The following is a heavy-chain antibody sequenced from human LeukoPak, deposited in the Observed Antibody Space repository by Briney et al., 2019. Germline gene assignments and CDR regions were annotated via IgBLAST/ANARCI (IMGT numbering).Heavy chain of an antibody. J-gene: IGHJ4*02. CDR1: GYTFTGYY. CDR3: AREGLIAAASFDY. V-gene: IGHV1-2*04. Sequence: GASVKVSCKASGYTFTGYYMHWVRQAPGQGLEWMGWINPNSGGTNYAQKFQGWVTMTRDTSISTAYMELSRLRSDDTAVYYCAREGLIAAASFDYWGQGTLVTVSS. CDR2: INPNSGGT. D-gene: IGHD6-13*01.